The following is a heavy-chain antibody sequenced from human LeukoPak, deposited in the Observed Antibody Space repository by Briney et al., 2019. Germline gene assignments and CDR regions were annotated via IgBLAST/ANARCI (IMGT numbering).Heavy chain of an antibody. J-gene: IGHJ4*02. V-gene: IGHV4-31*03. D-gene: IGHD5-12*01. CDR3: ATERTGYDFIF. Sequence: SETLSLTCTVSGGSISSGGYYWSWIRQHPGKGLEWIGYIYYSRSTYYNPSLKSRVTISVDTSKNQFSLKLSSVTAADTAVYYCATERTGYDFIFWGQGTLVTVSS. CDR2: IYYSRST. CDR1: GGSISSGGYY.